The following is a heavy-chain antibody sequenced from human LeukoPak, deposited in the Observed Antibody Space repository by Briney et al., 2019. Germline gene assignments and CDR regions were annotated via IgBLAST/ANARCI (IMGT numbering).Heavy chain of an antibody. CDR1: GGSVSSPTW. CDR3: ARDSDYGGKGSRG. D-gene: IGHD4-23*01. Sequence: PSETLSLTCAVSGGSVSSPTWWTWVRQPPGKGLEWIGEIYHSGSTNYSPSLKSRVTLSIDKSKNQFSLKVKTVTAADTAVYYCARDSDYGGKGSRGWGQGTLVTVSS. V-gene: IGHV4-4*02. J-gene: IGHJ4*02. CDR2: IYHSGST.